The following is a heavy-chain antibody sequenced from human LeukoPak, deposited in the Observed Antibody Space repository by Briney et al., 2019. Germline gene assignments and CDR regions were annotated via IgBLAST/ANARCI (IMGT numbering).Heavy chain of an antibody. Sequence: ASVKVSCKASGYTFTSYDINWVRQAPGQGLEWMGWINPNSGGTNYAQKFQGRVTMTRNTSISTAYMELSSLRSEDTAVYYCARSTGYDFWSGYPDSFDYWGQGTLVTVSS. V-gene: IGHV1-8*01. CDR3: ARSTGYDFWSGYPDSFDY. CDR1: GYTFTSYD. CDR2: INPNSGGT. D-gene: IGHD3-3*01. J-gene: IGHJ4*02.